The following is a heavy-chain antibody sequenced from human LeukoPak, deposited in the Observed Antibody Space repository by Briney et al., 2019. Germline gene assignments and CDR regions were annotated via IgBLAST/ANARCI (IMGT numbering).Heavy chain of an antibody. V-gene: IGHV3-21*01. CDR2: ISSSSSYI. Sequence: PGGSLRLSCAASGFTFSSYSMNWVRQAPGKGLEWVSSISSSSSYIYYADSVKGRFTISRDNAKNSLYLQMDSLRAEDTAVYYCARIVATIHFDYWGQGTLVTVSS. D-gene: IGHD5-12*01. CDR1: GFTFSSYS. J-gene: IGHJ4*02. CDR3: ARIVATIHFDY.